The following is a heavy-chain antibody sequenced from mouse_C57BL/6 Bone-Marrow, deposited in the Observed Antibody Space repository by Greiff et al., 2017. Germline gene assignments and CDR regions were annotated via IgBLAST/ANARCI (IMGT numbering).Heavy chain of an antibody. Sequence: VQLQQSVAELVRPGASVKLSCTASGFNIKNTYMHWVKQRPEQGLEWIGRIDPANGNTKYAPKFQGKATITADTSSNTAYLQLSSLTSEDTAIYYCARPYYYYGSSSPWYFDVWGTGTTVTVSS. CDR3: ARPYYYYGSSSPWYFDV. J-gene: IGHJ1*03. V-gene: IGHV14-3*01. CDR2: IDPANGNT. D-gene: IGHD1-1*01. CDR1: GFNIKNTY.